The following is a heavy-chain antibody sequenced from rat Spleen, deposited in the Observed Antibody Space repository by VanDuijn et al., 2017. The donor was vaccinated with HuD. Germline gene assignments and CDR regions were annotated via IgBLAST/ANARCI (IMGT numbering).Heavy chain of an antibody. CDR3: ARSYYYDGTYYHRYWYFDF. CDR1: GFTFSDYN. Sequence: EVQLVESGGGLVQPGRSLKLSCAASGFTFSDYNMAWVRQAPKKGLEWVATISYDGSSTYYRDSVKGRFTISRDNAKNTQYLQMDSLRSEDTATYYCARSYYYDGTYYHRYWYFDFWGPGTMVTVSS. CDR2: ISYDGSST. D-gene: IGHD1-12*02. J-gene: IGHJ1*01. V-gene: IGHV5-7*01.